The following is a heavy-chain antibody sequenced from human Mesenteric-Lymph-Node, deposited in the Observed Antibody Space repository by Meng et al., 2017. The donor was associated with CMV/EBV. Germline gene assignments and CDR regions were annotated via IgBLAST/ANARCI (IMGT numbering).Heavy chain of an antibody. V-gene: IGHV1-69*01. Sequence: VKVSCKASRGNCSSYAISWVRQAPGQGLEWMGGIIPIFGTANYAQKFQGRVTITADESTSTAYMELSSLRSEDTAVYYCARSWYLDYWGQGTLVTVSS. CDR2: IIPIFGTA. CDR1: RGNCSSYA. CDR3: ARSWYLDY. J-gene: IGHJ4*02.